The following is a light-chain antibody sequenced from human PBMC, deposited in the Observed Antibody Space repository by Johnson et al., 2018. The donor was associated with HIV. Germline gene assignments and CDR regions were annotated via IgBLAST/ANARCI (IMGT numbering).Light chain of an antibody. Sequence: QSVLTQPPSVSAAPGQKVTISCYGSSSNIGNNYVSWYQQLPGTAPKLLIYDNNKRPSGIPDRFSGSKSGTSATLAITGLHIGDEADYYCGTWDASLSVNVFGPGTKVTVL. CDR2: DNN. J-gene: IGLJ1*01. CDR1: SSNIGNNY. V-gene: IGLV1-51*01. CDR3: GTWDASLSVNV.